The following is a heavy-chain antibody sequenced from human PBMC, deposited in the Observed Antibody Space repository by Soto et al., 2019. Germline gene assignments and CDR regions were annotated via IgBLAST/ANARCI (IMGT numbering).Heavy chain of an antibody. CDR2: IYYSGST. CDR3: ARCSRLGGSCYSGPSDP. D-gene: IGHD2-15*01. V-gene: IGHV4-59*08. CDR1: GGYISSYY. J-gene: IGHJ5*02. Sequence: SETLSLTCTVSGGYISSYYCSWIRQPPGKGLEWIGDIYYSGSTNYNPSLKSRVTIPVDTSKNQFSLKLSSVTAADTAVYYCARCSRLGGSCYSGPSDPWGQGTLVTVSS.